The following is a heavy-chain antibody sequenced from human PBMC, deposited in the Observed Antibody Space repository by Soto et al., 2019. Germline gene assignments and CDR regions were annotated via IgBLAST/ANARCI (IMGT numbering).Heavy chain of an antibody. CDR3: AKEAAAGSIGYYYGMDV. J-gene: IGHJ6*02. Sequence: PGGSLRLSCAASGFTFSSYGMHWVRQAPGKGLEWVAVISYDGSNKYYADSVKGRFTISRDNSKNTLHLQMNSLRAEDTAVYYCAKEAAAGSIGYYYGMDVWGQGTTVTVSS. CDR2: ISYDGSNK. D-gene: IGHD6-13*01. V-gene: IGHV3-30*18. CDR1: GFTFSSYG.